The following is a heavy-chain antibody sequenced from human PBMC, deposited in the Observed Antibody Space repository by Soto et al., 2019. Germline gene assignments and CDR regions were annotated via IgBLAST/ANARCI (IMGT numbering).Heavy chain of an antibody. J-gene: IGHJ3*02. CDR1: GDSISAYS. D-gene: IGHD3-10*01. V-gene: IGHV4-30-4*01. Sequence: PSETLSLTCTVSGDSISAYSWSWIRQPPGKGLEWIGYIYYSGSTYYNSSLKSRVTISVDTSKNQFSLKLSSVTAADTAVYYCARVHGFAFDIWGQGTMVTVSS. CDR2: IYYSGST. CDR3: ARVHGFAFDI.